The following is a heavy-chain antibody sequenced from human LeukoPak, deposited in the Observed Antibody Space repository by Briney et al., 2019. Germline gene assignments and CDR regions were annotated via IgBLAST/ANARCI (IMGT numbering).Heavy chain of an antibody. V-gene: IGHV3-23*01. CDR2: ISGSGGST. J-gene: IGHJ4*02. CDR1: GFTFISYG. D-gene: IGHD2-15*01. Sequence: GGTLRLSCAASGFTFISYGMSWVRQAPGKGLEWVSAISGSGGSTYYADSVKGRFTISRDNSKNMLYLHMNSLRGEDTAIYYCAKALVVAVDASRAFDNWGQGTLVTVSS. CDR3: AKALVVAVDASRAFDN.